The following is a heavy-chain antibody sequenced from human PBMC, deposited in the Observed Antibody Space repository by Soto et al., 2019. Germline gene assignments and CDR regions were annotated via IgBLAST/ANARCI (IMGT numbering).Heavy chain of an antibody. D-gene: IGHD3-3*01. CDR1: GFTFSSYW. V-gene: IGHV3-74*01. CDR3: ARDDSSGYFDY. Sequence: GGSLRLSCAASGFTFSSYWMHWVRQAPGKGLGWVSRINSDGSSTSYADSVKGRFTISRDNTKNTLYLQMNSLRAEDTAVYYCARDDSSGYFDYWGQGTLVTVSS. J-gene: IGHJ4*02. CDR2: INSDGSST.